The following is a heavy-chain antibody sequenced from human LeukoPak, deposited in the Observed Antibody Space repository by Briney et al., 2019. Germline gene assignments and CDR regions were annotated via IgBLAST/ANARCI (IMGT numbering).Heavy chain of an antibody. D-gene: IGHD3-10*01. Sequence: SETLSLTCTVSGGSISSYYWGWIRQPAGKGLEWIGRIYTSGSTNYNPSLKSRVTMSVDTSKNQFSLKLSSVTAADTAVYYCARDLGWFGEVPYYFDYWGQGTLVTVSS. V-gene: IGHV4-4*07. J-gene: IGHJ4*02. CDR3: ARDLGWFGEVPYYFDY. CDR1: GGSISSYY. CDR2: IYTSGST.